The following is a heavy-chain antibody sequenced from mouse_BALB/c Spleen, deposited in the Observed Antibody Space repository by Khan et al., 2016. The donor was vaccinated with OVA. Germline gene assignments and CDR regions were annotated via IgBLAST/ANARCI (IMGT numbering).Heavy chain of an antibody. Sequence: QVQLQQSGPEWVKPGASVKMSGKAPGYRFTDYVMNWVKQRTGQGLEWSGQIYPGSDSTYYNEKFKDKATLTAERSSSTAYRQLNSLKSEDSAVCVWASGGWDVFAYWGQGTLVTVSA. D-gene: IGHD4-1*01. CDR1: GYRFTDYV. V-gene: IGHV1-77*01. CDR3: ASGGWDVFAY. J-gene: IGHJ3*01. CDR2: IYPGSDST.